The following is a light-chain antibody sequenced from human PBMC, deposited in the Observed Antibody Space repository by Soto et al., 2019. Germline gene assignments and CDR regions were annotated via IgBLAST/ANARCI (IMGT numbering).Light chain of an antibody. CDR2: SAS. CDR3: QQYAGSPRT. V-gene: IGKV3-20*01. J-gene: IGKJ1*01. CDR1: QNLGTLY. Sequence: EIVLTQSPGTLSLSPGERGTLSCRASQNLGTLYLAWFQQKSGQAPRLLIYSASRRATDIPDRFTGSGSGTDFTLTINRVEPEDFAVYFCQQYAGSPRTFGKGAKGDIK.